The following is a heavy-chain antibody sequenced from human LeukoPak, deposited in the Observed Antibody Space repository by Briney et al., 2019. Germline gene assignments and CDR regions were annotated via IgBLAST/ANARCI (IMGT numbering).Heavy chain of an antibody. J-gene: IGHJ4*02. CDR2: ISGSSIYI. CDR1: GFTFSSYT. CDR3: ARGPPAYFDY. Sequence: GGSLRLSCAASGFTFSSYTMNWVRQAPGKGLEWVSSISGSSIYIYYADSLKGRFTISRDNAKNSLYLQMNSLRAEDTAVYYCARGPPAYFDYWGQGTLVTVSS. V-gene: IGHV3-21*01.